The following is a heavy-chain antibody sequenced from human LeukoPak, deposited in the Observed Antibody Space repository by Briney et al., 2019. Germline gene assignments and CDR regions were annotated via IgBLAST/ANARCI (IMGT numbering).Heavy chain of an antibody. Sequence: GGSLRLSCVASGFSFSDSWMSWVRQAPGRGLEWVADIKKDVSVKEYVDSVKGRFTISRDNAKNSLYLQMDSLRAEDTAVYYCATYTHWVAGDVWGQGTTVSVSS. CDR2: IKKDVSVK. J-gene: IGHJ6*02. V-gene: IGHV3-7*01. CDR1: GFSFSDSW. D-gene: IGHD7-27*01. CDR3: ATYTHWVAGDV.